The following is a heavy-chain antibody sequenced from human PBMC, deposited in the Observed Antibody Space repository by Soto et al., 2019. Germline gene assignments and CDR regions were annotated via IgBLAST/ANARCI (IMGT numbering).Heavy chain of an antibody. Sequence: SQTLSLTCAISWGSVSSNMAAWSWIRQSPSRGVEGLGRRYYRSKWYNDYAVSVKSRITINPDTSKNEFSLQLNAVAPEDTAVYYWGKSSWNHHDFDIWGEGRMVTV. CDR1: WGSVSSNMAA. D-gene: IGHD1-1*01. CDR2: RYYRSKWYN. V-gene: IGHV6-1*01. J-gene: IGHJ3*02. CDR3: GKSSWNHHDFDI.